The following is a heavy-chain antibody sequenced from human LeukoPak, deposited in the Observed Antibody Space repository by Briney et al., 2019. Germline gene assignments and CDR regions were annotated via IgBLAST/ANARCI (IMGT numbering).Heavy chain of an antibody. V-gene: IGHV3-30-3*01. CDR3: ARGEVQYCSGGSCYSLRFYYYYYGMDV. Sequence: PGGSLRLSCAASGFTFSSYAMHWVRQAPGKGLEWVAVISYDGSNKYYADSVKGRFTISRDNSKNTLYLQMNSLRAEDTAVYYCARGEVQYCSGGSCYSLRFYYYYYGMDVWGQGTTVTASS. CDR1: GFTFSSYA. D-gene: IGHD2-15*01. CDR2: ISYDGSNK. J-gene: IGHJ6*02.